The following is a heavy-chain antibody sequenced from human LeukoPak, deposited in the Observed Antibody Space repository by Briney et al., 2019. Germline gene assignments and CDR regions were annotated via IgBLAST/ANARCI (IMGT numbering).Heavy chain of an antibody. CDR3: AKRSAESSGYFDY. CDR1: GFTFITYS. J-gene: IGHJ4*02. V-gene: IGHV3-23*01. CDR2: ITGSGAFT. Sequence: PGGSLRLSCAASGFTFITYSMTWVRQTPGRGPEWVSAITGSGAFTDYADSVKGRFTISRDNPKNTLYLQMNSLRAEDTAVYYCAKRSAESSGYFDYWGQGTLVTVSS. D-gene: IGHD6-19*01.